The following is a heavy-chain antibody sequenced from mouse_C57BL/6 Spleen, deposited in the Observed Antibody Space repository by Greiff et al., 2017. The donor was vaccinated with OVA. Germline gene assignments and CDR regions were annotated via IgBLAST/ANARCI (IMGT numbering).Heavy chain of an antibody. CDR1: GYSITSGYY. CDR2: ISYDGSN. Sequence: DVQLQESGPGLVKPSQSLSLTCSVTGYSITSGYYWNWIRQFPGNKLEWMGYISYDGSNNYNPSLKNRISITRDTSKNQFFLKLNSVTTEDTATYYCARGDDYGRYFDVWGTGTTVTVSS. D-gene: IGHD2-4*01. J-gene: IGHJ1*03. V-gene: IGHV3-6*01. CDR3: ARGDDYGRYFDV.